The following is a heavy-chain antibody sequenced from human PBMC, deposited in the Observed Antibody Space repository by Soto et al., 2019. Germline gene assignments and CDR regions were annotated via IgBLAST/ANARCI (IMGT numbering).Heavy chain of an antibody. V-gene: IGHV5-51*01. CDR2: IYPGDSDT. J-gene: IGHJ6*02. CDR1: GYDFATYW. Sequence: PGGSLKTPWKGSGYDFATYWIGWVRQMPGKGVEWMGIIYPGDSDTKYSPSFQGQVTISVDKSISTAYLQWSSLKASDTAMYYCARQRYNSGPTDNDMDVWGQGTTVTVSS. CDR3: ARQRYNSGPTDNDMDV. D-gene: IGHD6-19*01.